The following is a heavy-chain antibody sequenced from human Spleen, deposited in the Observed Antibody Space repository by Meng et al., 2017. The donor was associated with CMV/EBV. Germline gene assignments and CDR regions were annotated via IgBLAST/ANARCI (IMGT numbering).Heavy chain of an antibody. D-gene: IGHD3-16*01. Sequence: LSCAASGFTFSDYSMNWVRQAPWKGLEWVSSISTTSSYIYYADSVKGRFTISRDNAKNSLYLQMNSLRTEDTAVYYCARGESGTYFDYWGQGTLVTVSS. J-gene: IGHJ4*02. CDR2: ISTTSSYI. V-gene: IGHV3-21*01. CDR3: ARGESGTYFDY. CDR1: GFTFSDYS.